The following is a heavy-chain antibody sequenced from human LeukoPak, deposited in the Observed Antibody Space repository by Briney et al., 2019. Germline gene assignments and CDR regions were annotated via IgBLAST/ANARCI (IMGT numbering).Heavy chain of an antibody. D-gene: IGHD3-10*01. CDR2: INPNSGGT. Sequence: GASVKVSCKASGYTFTGYYMHWVRQAPGQGLEWMGWINPNSGGTNYAQKFQGRVTMTRDTSISTAYMELSRLRSDDTAVYYCARARGSGSYYGHGYYYYYYMDVWGQGTTVTVSS. CDR1: GYTFTGYY. CDR3: ARARGSGSYYGHGYYYYYYMDV. V-gene: IGHV1-2*02. J-gene: IGHJ6*03.